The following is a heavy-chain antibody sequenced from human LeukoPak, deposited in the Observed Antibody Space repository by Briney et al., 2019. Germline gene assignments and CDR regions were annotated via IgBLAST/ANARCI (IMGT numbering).Heavy chain of an antibody. V-gene: IGHV3-11*01. D-gene: IGHD5-18*01. CDR2: ISSSGSTL. Sequence: AGGSLRLSCAASGFTFSDYYMSWIRQAPGKGLEWVSYISSSGSTLYYADSVKGRFTISRDNAKNSLYLQMNSLRAEDTAVYYCAREYSYGYGSHFDYWGQGTLVTVSS. CDR1: GFTFSDYY. CDR3: AREYSYGYGSHFDY. J-gene: IGHJ4*02.